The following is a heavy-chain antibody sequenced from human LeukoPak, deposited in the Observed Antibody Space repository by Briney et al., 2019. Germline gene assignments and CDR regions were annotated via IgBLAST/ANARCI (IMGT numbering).Heavy chain of an antibody. CDR2: IYYSGST. D-gene: IGHD5-24*01. Sequence: SETLSLTCTISGGSISNYFWSWIRQPPGKGLEWIGYIYYSGSTNYNPSLKSRVTISVDTSKNQFSLKLSSVTAADTAVYYCARDLSRRDGYNYDGVAFDYWGQGTLVTVSS. V-gene: IGHV4-59*01. J-gene: IGHJ4*02. CDR3: ARDLSRRDGYNYDGVAFDY. CDR1: GGSISNYF.